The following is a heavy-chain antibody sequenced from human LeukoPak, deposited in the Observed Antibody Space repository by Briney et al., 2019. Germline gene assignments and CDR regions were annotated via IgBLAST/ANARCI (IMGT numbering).Heavy chain of an antibody. Sequence: PGGSLRLSCAASGFTFSSYAMSWVRQAPGKGLEWVSAISGSGSSTYYADSVKGRFTISRDNSKNTLYLQMNSLRAEDTAVYYCARLYSNYEDLDYWGQGTLVTVSS. V-gene: IGHV3-23*01. CDR1: GFTFSSYA. CDR2: ISGSGSST. CDR3: ARLYSNYEDLDY. J-gene: IGHJ4*02. D-gene: IGHD4-4*01.